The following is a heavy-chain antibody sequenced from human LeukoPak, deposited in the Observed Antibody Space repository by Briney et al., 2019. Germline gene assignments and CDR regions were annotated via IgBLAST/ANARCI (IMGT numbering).Heavy chain of an antibody. Sequence: PGGSLRLSCAASGFTFSSYAMHWVRQAPGKRLEYVSAIGSNGGSTDYANSVKGRFTISRDNSKNTLYLQMGSLRAEDMAVYYCARGRGLDLHYYYYMDVWGKGTTVTVSS. CDR1: GFTFSSYA. J-gene: IGHJ6*03. D-gene: IGHD3-10*01. V-gene: IGHV3-64*01. CDR2: IGSNGGST. CDR3: ARGRGLDLHYYYYMDV.